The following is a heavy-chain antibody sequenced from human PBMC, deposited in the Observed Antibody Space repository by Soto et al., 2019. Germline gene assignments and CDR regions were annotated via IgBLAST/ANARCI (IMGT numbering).Heavy chain of an antibody. J-gene: IGHJ3*02. CDR2: IYYSGST. Sequence: SETLSLTCTVSGGSISSYYWSWIRQPPGKGLEWIGYIYYSGSTNYNPSLKSRVTISVDTSKNQFSLKLSSVTAADTAVYYCARHFTDAFDIWGQGTMVTVSS. V-gene: IGHV4-59*08. CDR1: GGSISSYY. CDR3: ARHFTDAFDI.